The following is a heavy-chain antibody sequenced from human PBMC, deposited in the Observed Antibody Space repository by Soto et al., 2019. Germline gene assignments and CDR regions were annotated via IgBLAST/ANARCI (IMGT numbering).Heavy chain of an antibody. CDR1: GFTVSSNY. Sequence: EVQLVESGGGLVQPGGSLRLSCAASGFTVSSNYMSWVRQAPGKGLEWVSVIYSGGSTYYADSVKGRFTISRENSKNTLYLQMNSLRGEDTAVYYCARTRTMVWGVDYWGQGTLVTVSS. CDR2: IYSGGST. J-gene: IGHJ4*02. V-gene: IGHV3-66*01. CDR3: ARTRTMVWGVDY. D-gene: IGHD3-10*01.